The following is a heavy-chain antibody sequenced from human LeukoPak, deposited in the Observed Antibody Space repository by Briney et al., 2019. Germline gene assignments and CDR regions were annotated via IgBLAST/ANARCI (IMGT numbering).Heavy chain of an antibody. CDR2: IKQDGSVK. D-gene: IGHD3-3*01. CDR3: TRDFVF. J-gene: IGHJ4*02. Sequence: GGSLRLSCAPSGFAFSTYWMDWGRQAPGKGLEWVCNIKQDGSVKHYVDSVRGRFTISRDNARNSVYLQMSALRVEDTAVYYCTRDFVFWGKGSLVTASS. V-gene: IGHV3-7*01. CDR1: GFAFSTYW.